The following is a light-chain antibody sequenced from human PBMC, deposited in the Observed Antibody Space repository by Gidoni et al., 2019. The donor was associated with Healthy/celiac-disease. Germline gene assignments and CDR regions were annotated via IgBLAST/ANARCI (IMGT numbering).Light chain of an antibody. CDR1: QGIGRW. CDR3: QQSNSYTLT. CDR2: AAS. V-gene: IGKV1D-16*01. Sequence: DIQMTQSPSSLSASLGDRVTITCRASQGIGRWLAWYQQRPQNAPKDLICAASRLQGGDPSRFSGSGSGTDFTLTISSMQTDDLETDYCQQSNSYTLTSGGGTKVEIK. J-gene: IGKJ4*01.